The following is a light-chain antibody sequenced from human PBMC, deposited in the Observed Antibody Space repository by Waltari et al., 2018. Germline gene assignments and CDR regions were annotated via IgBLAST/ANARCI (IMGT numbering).Light chain of an antibody. CDR2: AAS. Sequence: DIQLTQSPSSLSASVGDRVSITCRASESIGSRLNWYQQRPGKAPKLLIYAASTLQSGVPSRFTGSGSGTDFTLTIGSLQPEDFATYYCQQSYTTPRTYKNPRTFGQGTQVEIK. J-gene: IGKJ1*01. V-gene: IGKV1-39*01. CDR3: QQSYTTPRTYKNPRT. CDR1: ESIGSR.